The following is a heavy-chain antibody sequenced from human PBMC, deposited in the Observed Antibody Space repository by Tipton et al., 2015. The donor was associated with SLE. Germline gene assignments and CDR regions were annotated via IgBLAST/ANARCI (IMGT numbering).Heavy chain of an antibody. D-gene: IGHD5-18*01. CDR3: ARGGYSYGYSHFDS. CDR2: ISYYGST. Sequence: GLVKPSETVSLTCTVSGGSIGNYYWSWIRQPPGKELEWLGYISYYGSTDYNPSLKSRVTMSIDRPKNQFSLKFRSVIAADTAVYYCARGGYSYGYSHFDSWGQGTLVTVSS. V-gene: IGHV4-59*08. CDR1: GGSIGNYY. J-gene: IGHJ4*02.